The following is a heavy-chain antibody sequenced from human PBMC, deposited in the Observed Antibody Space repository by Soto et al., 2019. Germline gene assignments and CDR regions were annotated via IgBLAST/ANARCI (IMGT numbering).Heavy chain of an antibody. CDR3: ARVGHCSSTSCYLGRYYYYGMDV. CDR1: GGSISSGDYY. J-gene: IGHJ6*02. CDR2: IYYSGST. D-gene: IGHD2-2*01. V-gene: IGHV4-30-4*01. Sequence: SETLSLTCTVSGGSISSGDYYWSWIRQPPGKGLEWIGYIYYSGSTYYNPSLKSRVTISVDTSKNQFSLKLSSVTAADTAVYYCARVGHCSSTSCYLGRYYYYGMDVSGQGTTVTVSS.